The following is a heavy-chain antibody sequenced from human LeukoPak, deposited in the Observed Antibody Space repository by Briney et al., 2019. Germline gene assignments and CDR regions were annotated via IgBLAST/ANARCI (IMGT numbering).Heavy chain of an antibody. Sequence: GGSLRLSCAASGFTFSSYWMHWVRQAPGKGLVWVSRINTDGSSTSYADSVKGRFTISRDNAKNTLYLQMNSLRAEDTAVYYCARDTIFGVTPYYMDVWGKGTTVTVSS. D-gene: IGHD3-3*01. CDR2: INTDGSST. CDR3: ARDTIFGVTPYYMDV. J-gene: IGHJ6*03. CDR1: GFTFSSYW. V-gene: IGHV3-74*01.